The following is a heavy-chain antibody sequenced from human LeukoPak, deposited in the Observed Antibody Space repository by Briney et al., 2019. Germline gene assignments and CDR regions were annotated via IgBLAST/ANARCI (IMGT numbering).Heavy chain of an antibody. D-gene: IGHD6-6*01. V-gene: IGHV4-4*02. Sequence: SGTLSLTCAVSGGSISSRNWWSWVRQPPGKGLEWIGEIYHSGSTNYNPSLKTRVTISVDKSKNQFSLKLSSVTAADTAVYYCARDPVRDGAARDYWGQGILVTVSS. CDR3: ARDPVRDGAARDY. CDR1: GGSISSRNW. J-gene: IGHJ4*02. CDR2: IYHSGST.